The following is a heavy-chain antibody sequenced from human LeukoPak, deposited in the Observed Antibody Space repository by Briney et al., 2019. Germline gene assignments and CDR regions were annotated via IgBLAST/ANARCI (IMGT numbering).Heavy chain of an antibody. CDR3: SRTLADILTGPEDVSGHYYGMDV. V-gene: IGHV4-34*01. CDR1: GGSFSGYY. J-gene: IGHJ6*02. D-gene: IGHD3-9*01. Sequence: PSETLSLTCAVYGGSFSGYYWSWIRQPPGEGLEWIGEINHSGSTNYNPSLKSRVTISVDTSKNQFSLKLSSVTAADTAVYYCSRTLADILTGPEDVSGHYYGMDVWGQGTTVTVSS. CDR2: INHSGST.